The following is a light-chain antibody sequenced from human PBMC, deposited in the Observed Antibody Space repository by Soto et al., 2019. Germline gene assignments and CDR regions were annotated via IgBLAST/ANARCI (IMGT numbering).Light chain of an antibody. CDR2: EVD. CDR3: CSYAGGSTFG. J-gene: IGLJ1*01. V-gene: IGLV2-23*02. Sequence: QSVLTQPASVSESPGQSITISCTGTTSVVGGYNLVSWYQQYPDKVPKLIIYEVDKRHSGIFHRFSCSKSGNTGSLRISGLEAEDEADYYCCSYAGGSTFGFGRWTKVTVL. CDR1: TSVVGGYNL.